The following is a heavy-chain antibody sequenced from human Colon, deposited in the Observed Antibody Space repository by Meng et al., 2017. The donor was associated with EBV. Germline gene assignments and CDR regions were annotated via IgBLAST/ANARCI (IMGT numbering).Heavy chain of an antibody. CDR2: IYYTGTT. CDR3: ARDGPLL. V-gene: IGHV4-39*07. CDR1: GDSISGSGDY. Sequence: QLRRQGAGPGLVRPSETRSRTCSVAGDSISGSGDYWGWVRQPPGKGLEWIGNIYYTGTTYYNPSLKSRVTISVDTSKNQFSLKATSMTAADTAVYYCARDGPLLWGPGTLVTVSS. J-gene: IGHJ4*02.